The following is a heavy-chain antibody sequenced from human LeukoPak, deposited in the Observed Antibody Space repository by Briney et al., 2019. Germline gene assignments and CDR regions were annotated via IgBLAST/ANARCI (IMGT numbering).Heavy chain of an antibody. CDR2: ISGSDGST. CDR3: AKDIYSSNSIFDY. CDR1: GFTFSSYA. Sequence: GGSLRLSCTASGFTFSSYAMSWVRQAPGKGLEWVSAISGSDGSTYYADPVKGRFTISRDNSKNTLYLQMNSLRAEDTAVYYCAKDIYSSNSIFDYWGQGTLVAVSS. J-gene: IGHJ4*02. V-gene: IGHV3-23*01. D-gene: IGHD6-13*01.